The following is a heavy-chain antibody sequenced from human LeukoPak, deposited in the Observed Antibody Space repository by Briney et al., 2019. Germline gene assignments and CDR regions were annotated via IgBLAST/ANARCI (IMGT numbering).Heavy chain of an antibody. V-gene: IGHV3-23*01. CDR2: ISGSGGST. CDR1: GFTFSSYA. CDR3: AGVDGVSGSYRLRY. D-gene: IGHD3-16*02. Sequence: GGSLRLSCAASGFTFSSYAMSWVRQAPGKGLEWVSAISGSGGSTYYADSVKGQFTISRDDSKNTLYLQMNSLRAEDTAVYYCAGVDGVSGSYRLRYWGQGILVTVSS. J-gene: IGHJ4*02.